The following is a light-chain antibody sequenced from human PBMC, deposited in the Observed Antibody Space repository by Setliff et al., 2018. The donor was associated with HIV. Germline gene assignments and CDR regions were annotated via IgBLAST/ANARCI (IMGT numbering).Light chain of an antibody. CDR3: CSNTGSNTYV. V-gene: IGLV2-14*01. CDR2: EVT. CDR1: SSDVSAYKY. J-gene: IGLJ1*01. Sequence: QSALTQPASVSGSPGQSITISCTGTSSDVSAYKYVSWYQQHPGKAPKLMIYEVTNRPSGVSNRFSGSKSGNTASLTISGLQAEDEADYYCCSNTGSNTYVFGSGTKGTV.